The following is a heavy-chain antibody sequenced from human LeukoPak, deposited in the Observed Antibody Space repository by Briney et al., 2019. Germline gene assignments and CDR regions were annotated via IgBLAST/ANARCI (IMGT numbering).Heavy chain of an antibody. J-gene: IGHJ3*02. Sequence: SVKVSCKASGGTFSSYAISWVRQAPGQGLEWMGRIIPILGIANYAQKFQGRVTITADKSTSTAYMELSSLRSEDTAVYYCARVQGDIVVVQAATDAFDIWAKGQWSPSLQ. CDR2: IIPILGIA. D-gene: IGHD2-2*01. V-gene: IGHV1-69*04. CDR3: ARVQGDIVVVQAATDAFDI. CDR1: GGTFSSYA.